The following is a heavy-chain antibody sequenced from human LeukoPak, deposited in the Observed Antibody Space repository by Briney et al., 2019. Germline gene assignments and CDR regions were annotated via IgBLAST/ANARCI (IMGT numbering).Heavy chain of an antibody. CDR3: AKDRLYYYGSGEIY. CDR2: ISYDGSNK. CDR1: GFTFSSYG. D-gene: IGHD3-10*01. J-gene: IGHJ4*02. Sequence: GGSLRLSFAASGFTFSSYGMHWVRQAPGKGLEWVAVISYDGSNKYYADSVKGRFTISRDNSKNTLYLQMNSLRAEDTAVYYCAKDRLYYYGSGEIYWGQGTLVTVSS. V-gene: IGHV3-30*18.